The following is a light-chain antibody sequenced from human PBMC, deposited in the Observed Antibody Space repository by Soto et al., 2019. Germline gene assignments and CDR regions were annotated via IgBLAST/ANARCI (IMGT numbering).Light chain of an antibody. CDR2: RAS. V-gene: IGKV1-17*01. CDR1: QDIRHD. J-gene: IGKJ4*01. CDR3: LQDYTYPLT. Sequence: DLQMTQSPSSLSASVGDRVTIACRASQDIRHDLRWYQQKPGEAPRRLIYRASTLERGVPSRFTGSGSGTEFTLTINSLQPEDFATYFCLQDYTYPLTFGGGTKLEIK.